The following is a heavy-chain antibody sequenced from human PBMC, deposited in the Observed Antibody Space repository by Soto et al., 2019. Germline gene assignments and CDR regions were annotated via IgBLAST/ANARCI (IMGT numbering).Heavy chain of an antibody. CDR2: VYHTGNT. Sequence: SETLSLTCSDSGVSITSYYWTWIRHSPGKGLEWIGYVYHTGNTYYNPSLKSRVTISLDTSKNQVSLRLRSVTAADTAVYYCAREQYNWKLWGQGTLVTVSS. CDR1: GVSITSYY. J-gene: IGHJ4*02. CDR3: AREQYNWKL. V-gene: IGHV4-59*01. D-gene: IGHD1-20*01.